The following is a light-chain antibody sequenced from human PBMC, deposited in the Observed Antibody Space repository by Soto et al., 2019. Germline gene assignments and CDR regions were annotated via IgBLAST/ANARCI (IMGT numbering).Light chain of an antibody. J-gene: IGKJ1*01. CDR2: AAS. CDR1: QSISTY. V-gene: IGKV1-39*01. CDR3: QQNYNIPRT. Sequence: DIQMTQSPSSLSASVGDRVTITCRASQSISTYLIWYQHKPGKAPKILISAASSLQGGVPSRFSGSGSGTEFTLTISSLQPEDFATYYCQQNYNIPRTFGQGTKVEIK.